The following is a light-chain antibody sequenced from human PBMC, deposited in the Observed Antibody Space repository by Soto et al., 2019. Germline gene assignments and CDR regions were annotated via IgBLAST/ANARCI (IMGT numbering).Light chain of an antibody. Sequence: QSALTQPPSASGSLGSSVTTSCTGTSSDVGGHKYVSWYQHHPGKAPKLILFEVSQRPSGVPHRFSGSKSGNTASLTVSGLQAEDEADYYCCLYIGATTYVFETGTKVT. CDR1: SSDVGGHKY. CDR2: EVS. J-gene: IGLJ1*01. V-gene: IGLV2-8*01. CDR3: CLYIGATTYV.